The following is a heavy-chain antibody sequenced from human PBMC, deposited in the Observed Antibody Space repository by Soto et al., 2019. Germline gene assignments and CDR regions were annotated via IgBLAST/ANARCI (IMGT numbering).Heavy chain of an antibody. CDR3: ARHSPTYYYDSSGYYQERSFDY. J-gene: IGHJ4*02. D-gene: IGHD3-22*01. Sequence: SETLSLTCTVSGGSISSYYWSWIRQPPGKGLEWIGYIYYSGSTNYNPSLKSRVTISVDTSKNQFSLKLSSVTAADTAVYYCARHSPTYYYDSSGYYQERSFDYWGQGTLVTVSS. CDR1: GGSISSYY. CDR2: IYYSGST. V-gene: IGHV4-59*08.